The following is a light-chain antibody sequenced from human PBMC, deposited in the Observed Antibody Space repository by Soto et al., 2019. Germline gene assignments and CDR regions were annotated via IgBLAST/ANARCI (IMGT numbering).Light chain of an antibody. J-gene: IGKJ1*01. Sequence: DIVLTQSPASLSLPPGERATLSCRASQSVSSSFLAWYQQKPGQAPRLLIYGASRRATGIADRFTGSGSGTDFTLTISRLEPGDFAVYYCQQYDTSLTFGLGTKVEIQ. V-gene: IGKV3-20*01. CDR1: QSVSSSF. CDR2: GAS. CDR3: QQYDTSLT.